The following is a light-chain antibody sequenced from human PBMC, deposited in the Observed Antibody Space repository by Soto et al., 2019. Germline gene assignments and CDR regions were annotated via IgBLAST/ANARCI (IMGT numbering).Light chain of an antibody. J-gene: IGKJ1*01. CDR1: QSVSSSY. Sequence: EIVLTQSPGTLSLSPGEIATLSFSASQSVSSSYLAWYQQKPGQAPRLLIYGASSRATGIPDRFSGSGSGTDFTLTISRLEPEDFAVYYCQQYGSSHRTFGQGTKVDIK. V-gene: IGKV3-20*01. CDR3: QQYGSSHRT. CDR2: GAS.